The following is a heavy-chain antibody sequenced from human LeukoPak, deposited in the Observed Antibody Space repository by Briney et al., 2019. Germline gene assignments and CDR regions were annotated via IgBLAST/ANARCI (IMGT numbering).Heavy chain of an antibody. CDR1: GYTFTGYY. D-gene: IGHD3-10*01. V-gene: IGHV1-2*02. Sequence: ASVKVSCKASGYTFTGYYMHWVRQAPGQGLEWMGWINPNSGGTNYAQKFQGRVTMTRDTSISTAYMELSRLRSDDTAVYYCASDLRSSGYYGSGRHYFDYWGQGTLVTVSS. CDR2: INPNSGGT. J-gene: IGHJ4*02. CDR3: ASDLRSSGYYGSGRHYFDY.